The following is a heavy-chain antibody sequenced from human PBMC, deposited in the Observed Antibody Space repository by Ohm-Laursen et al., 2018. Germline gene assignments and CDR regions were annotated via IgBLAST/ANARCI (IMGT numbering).Heavy chain of an antibody. CDR3: AKASGYCSGGSCYRYFDL. CDR1: GFTFDDYA. D-gene: IGHD2-15*01. Sequence: SLRLSCAASGFTFDDYAMHWVRQAPGEGLEWVSGISWNSGSIGYADSVKGRFTISRDNAKNSLYLQMNSLRAEDTALYYCAKASGYCSGGSCYRYFDLWGRGTLVTVSS. CDR2: ISWNSGSI. J-gene: IGHJ2*01. V-gene: IGHV3-9*01.